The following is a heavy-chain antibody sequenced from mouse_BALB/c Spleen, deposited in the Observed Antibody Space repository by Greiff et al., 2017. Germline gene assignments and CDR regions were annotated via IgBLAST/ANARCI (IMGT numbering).Heavy chain of an antibody. D-gene: IGHD2-10*02. Sequence: EVQRVESGGGLVKPGGSLKLSCAASGFTFSSYAMSWVRQSPEKRLEWVAEISSGGSYTYYPDTVTGRFTISRDNAKNTLYLEMSSLRSEDTAMYYCAREYGNYYFDYWGQGTTLTVSS. CDR3: AREYGNYYFDY. CDR1: GFTFSSYA. J-gene: IGHJ2*01. CDR2: ISSGGSYT. V-gene: IGHV5-9-4*01.